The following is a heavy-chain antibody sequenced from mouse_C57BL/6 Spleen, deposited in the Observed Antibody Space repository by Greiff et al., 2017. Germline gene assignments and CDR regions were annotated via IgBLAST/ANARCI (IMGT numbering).Heavy chain of an antibody. V-gene: IGHV1-55*01. Sequence: VQLQQPGAELVKPGASVKMSCKASGYTFNSYWITWVKQRPGQGLEWIGGIYPGSGSTNYNEKFKSKATLTVDPSSSTAYMQLSSLTSEDSAVYYCARLKSSSTTVVAHCYFDVWGTGTTVTVSS. J-gene: IGHJ1*03. CDR3: ARLKSSSTTVVAHCYFDV. D-gene: IGHD1-1*01. CDR2: IYPGSGST. CDR1: GYTFNSYW.